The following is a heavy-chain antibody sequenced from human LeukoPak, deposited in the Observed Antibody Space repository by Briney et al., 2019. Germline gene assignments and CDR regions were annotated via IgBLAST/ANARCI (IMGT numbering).Heavy chain of an antibody. J-gene: IGHJ4*02. CDR1: GASISSYY. D-gene: IGHD1-1*01. CDR3: ASTGTTLEY. V-gene: IGHV4-4*07. CDR2: IDNSGIT. Sequence: SETLSLTCTVSGASISSYYWSWIRLPAGKGLEWIGRIDNSGITTYNPSLKSRVTMSVDTSKNRFSLNLRSVTAADTAVYYCASTGTTLEYWGQGILVTVSS.